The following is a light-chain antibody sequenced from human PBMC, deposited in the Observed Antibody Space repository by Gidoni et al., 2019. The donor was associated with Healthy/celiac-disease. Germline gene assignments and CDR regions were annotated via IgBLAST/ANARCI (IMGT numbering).Light chain of an antibody. V-gene: IGKV1-27*01. CDR3: QKYNSAPEVT. CDR2: AAS. Sequence: DIQMTQSPSSLSASVGDRVTITCRASQGISNYLAWYQQKPGKVPKLLIYAASTLQSGVPSRFSGSGSGTDFTLTISSLQHEDVATYYCQKYNSAPEVTFGGGTKVEIK. J-gene: IGKJ4*01. CDR1: QGISNY.